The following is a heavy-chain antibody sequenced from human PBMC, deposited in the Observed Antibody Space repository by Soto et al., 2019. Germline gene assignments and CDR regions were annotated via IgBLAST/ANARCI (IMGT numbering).Heavy chain of an antibody. Sequence: GESLKISCKGSGYSFTSYWIGWVRQMPGKGLEWMGIIYPGDSDTRYSPSFQGQVTISADKSISTAYLQWSSLKASDTAMYYCARLKQRGYSGYDTPNAFDIWGQGTMVTGSS. V-gene: IGHV5-51*01. D-gene: IGHD5-12*01. CDR3: ARLKQRGYSGYDTPNAFDI. CDR1: GYSFTSYW. CDR2: IYPGDSDT. J-gene: IGHJ3*02.